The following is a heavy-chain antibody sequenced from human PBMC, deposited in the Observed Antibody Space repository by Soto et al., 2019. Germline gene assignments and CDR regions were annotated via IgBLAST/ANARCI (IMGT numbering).Heavy chain of an antibody. CDR3: ARDYGVTESYYFDY. CDR2: INPNSGGT. CDR1: GYTFTGYY. D-gene: IGHD4-17*01. V-gene: IGHV1-2*04. J-gene: IGHJ4*02. Sequence: ASVKVSCKASGYTFTGYYMHWVRQAPGQGLEWMGWINPNSGGTNYAQKFQGWVTMTGDTSISTAYMELSRLRSDDTAVYYCARDYGVTESYYFDYWGQGTLVTVSS.